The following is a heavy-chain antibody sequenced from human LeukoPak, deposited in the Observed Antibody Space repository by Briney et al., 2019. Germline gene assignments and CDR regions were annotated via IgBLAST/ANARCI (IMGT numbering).Heavy chain of an antibody. CDR1: GFTFDEYA. CDR2: LSWNSGSI. J-gene: IGHJ4*02. CDR3: AKDIGNSDYFDY. V-gene: IGHV3-9*01. Sequence: QPGGSLRLSCAASGFTFDEYAMYWVRQAPGKGLEWVSGLSWNSGSIGYADSVKGRFTISRDNAKNSLYLQMNSLRAEDTAFYYCAKDIGNSDYFDYWGQGTLVTVSS. D-gene: IGHD4-23*01.